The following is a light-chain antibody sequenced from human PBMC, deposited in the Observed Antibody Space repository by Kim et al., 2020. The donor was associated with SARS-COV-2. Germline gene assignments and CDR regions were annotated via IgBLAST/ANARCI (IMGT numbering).Light chain of an antibody. CDR1: QSVDSSD. CDR3: QQYGSSLFT. CDR2: GAS. V-gene: IGKV3-20*01. Sequence: SPGERATLSCRASQSVDSSDLAWYQQKPGQAPRLLIYGASSRAIGIPDRFSGSGSGTDFTLTISRLEPEDFAVYYCQQYGSSLFTFGPGTKVDIK. J-gene: IGKJ3*01.